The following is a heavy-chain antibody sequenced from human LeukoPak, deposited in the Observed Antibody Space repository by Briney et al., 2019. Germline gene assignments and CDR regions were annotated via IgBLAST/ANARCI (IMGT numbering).Heavy chain of an antibody. CDR1: GFTFSSYS. D-gene: IGHD1-1*01. J-gene: IGHJ4*02. Sequence: GGSLRLSCAASGFTFSSYSMNWVRQAPGKGLEWVSSISSSSSYIYYADSVKGRFTISRDNAKNSLYLQMNSLRAEDTAVYYCAKDLAWNDEGFDYWGQGTLVTVSS. CDR2: ISSSSSYI. V-gene: IGHV3-21*01. CDR3: AKDLAWNDEGFDY.